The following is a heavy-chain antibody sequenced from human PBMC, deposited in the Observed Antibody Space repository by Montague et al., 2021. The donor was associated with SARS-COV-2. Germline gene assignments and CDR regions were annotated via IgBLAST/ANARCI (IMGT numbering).Heavy chain of an antibody. Sequence: CAISGDSVSSNSAAWNWIRQSPSRGLEWLGRTYYRSKCYNDYAVSVKSRITINPYTSKNQFSLQLNSVTPEDTAVYYCARGGSWLYYFDYWGQGTLVTVSS. CDR1: GDSVSSNSAA. V-gene: IGHV6-1*01. CDR3: ARGGSWLYYFDY. CDR2: TYYRSKCYN. J-gene: IGHJ4*02. D-gene: IGHD6-13*01.